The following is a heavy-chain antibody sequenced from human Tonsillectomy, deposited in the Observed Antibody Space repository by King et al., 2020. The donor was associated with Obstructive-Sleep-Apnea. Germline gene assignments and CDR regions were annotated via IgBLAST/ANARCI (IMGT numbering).Heavy chain of an antibody. CDR1: GGSISNYY. V-gene: IGHV4-59*01. CDR3: ARGVPRSKLESGWAPFDI. Sequence: QLQESGPGLVKPSETLSLTCIVSGGSISNYYWTWIRQPPGKGLEWIGYIYYSGSTNCNPSLKSRVTVSVDTSKNQLSLILTSVTAADTAVYYCARGVPRSKLESGWAPFDIWGQGTMVTVSS. J-gene: IGHJ3*02. CDR2: IYYSGST. D-gene: IGHD6-19*01.